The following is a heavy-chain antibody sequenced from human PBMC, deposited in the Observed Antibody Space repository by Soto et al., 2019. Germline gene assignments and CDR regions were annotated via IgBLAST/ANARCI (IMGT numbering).Heavy chain of an antibody. Sequence: PSEPLSLTCTVSGGSISSYYWSWIRQPPGKGLEWIGYIYYSGSTNYNPSLKSRVTISVDTSKNQFSLKLSSVTAADTAVYYCARGGIQPPFYYYYGMDVWGQGTTVTVAS. J-gene: IGHJ6*02. CDR2: IYYSGST. V-gene: IGHV4-59*01. CDR1: GGSISSYY. D-gene: IGHD2-2*01. CDR3: ARGGIQPPFYYYYGMDV.